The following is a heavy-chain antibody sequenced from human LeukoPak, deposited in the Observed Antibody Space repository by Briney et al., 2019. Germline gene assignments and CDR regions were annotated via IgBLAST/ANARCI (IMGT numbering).Heavy chain of an antibody. CDR2: ISGFADST. Sequence: GGSPRLSCAASGFTFSSYAMSWVRQAPGRGLDWVATISGFADSTEYADSVKGRFTISRDFSDDTVYLQMNSLRDDDTAVYYCAKAGGRYPPYDCWGQGTLVSVSS. J-gene: IGHJ4*02. D-gene: IGHD3-16*01. V-gene: IGHV3-23*01. CDR1: GFTFSSYA. CDR3: AKAGGRYPPYDC.